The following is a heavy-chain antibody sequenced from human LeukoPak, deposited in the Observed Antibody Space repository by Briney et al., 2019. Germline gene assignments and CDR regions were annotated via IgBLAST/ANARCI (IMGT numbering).Heavy chain of an antibody. CDR1: GFTFSSFA. Sequence: GGSLRLSCAASGFTFSSFAMNWVRLAPGKGLEWVSTMSGDATSTYYADSVKGRFTISRDNSKNTLYLQMNSLRAEDTAVYYCAKRTSGSSWYSSDYWGQGTLVTVSS. J-gene: IGHJ4*02. CDR2: MSGDATST. CDR3: AKRTSGSSWYSSDY. V-gene: IGHV3-23*01. D-gene: IGHD6-13*01.